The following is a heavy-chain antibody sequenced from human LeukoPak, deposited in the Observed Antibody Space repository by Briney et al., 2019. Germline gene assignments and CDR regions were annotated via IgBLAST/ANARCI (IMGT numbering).Heavy chain of an antibody. Sequence: SETLSLTCTVSGGSVSSGSYYWSWIRQPPGTGLEWVGYIYYSGSTNYNPSLESRVTISVDTSKNQFSLKLSSVTAADTAVYYCASGVVVAATASFDPWGQGTLVTVSS. CDR1: GGSVSSGSYY. CDR3: ASGVVVAATASFDP. J-gene: IGHJ5*02. V-gene: IGHV4-61*01. D-gene: IGHD2-15*01. CDR2: IYYSGST.